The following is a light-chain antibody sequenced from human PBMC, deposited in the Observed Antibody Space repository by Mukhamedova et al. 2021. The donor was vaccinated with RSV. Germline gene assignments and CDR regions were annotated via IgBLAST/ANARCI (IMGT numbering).Light chain of an antibody. Sequence: WYQRRVHGKAPKLLIYKASSLESGVPSRFIGSGSGTEFTLTISSLQPDDFATYYCQQYNSYCTFGQGTKLEI. CDR3: QQYNSYCT. J-gene: IGKJ2*02. CDR2: KAS. V-gene: IGKV1-5*03.